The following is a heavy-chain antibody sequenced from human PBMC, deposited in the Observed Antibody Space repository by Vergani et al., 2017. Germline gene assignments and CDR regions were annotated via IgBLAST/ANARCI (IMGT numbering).Heavy chain of an antibody. Sequence: QVQLQESGPGLVKPSETLSLICTVSGGSFSTGGQSWTSLRQSAGKGLEWIGRIYTSGATNDNPSLRRRAIMAVDASKKQLSQKLTSGTAADTAVYYCAGDGGEYDKDALDVWVQGTKVTVTS. CDR3: AGDGGEYDKDALDV. CDR1: GGSFSTGGQS. CDR2: IYTSGAT. V-gene: IGHV4-61*02. J-gene: IGHJ3*01. D-gene: IGHD2-21*01.